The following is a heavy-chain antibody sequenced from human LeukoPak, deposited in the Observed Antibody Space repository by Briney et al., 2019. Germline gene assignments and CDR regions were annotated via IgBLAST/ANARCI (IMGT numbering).Heavy chain of an antibody. Sequence: GGSLRLSCAASGFTFRTYSIHWVRQAPGKGLEWVTVVSADGRTQLYSDSVKGRFTVSRDNSLNTLHLQMNSLKTEDTAVYYCAREFGHNRWYFDYWGQGALVTVSS. CDR3: AREFGHNRWYFDY. J-gene: IGHJ4*02. CDR2: VSADGRTQ. CDR1: GFTFRTYS. D-gene: IGHD5-24*01. V-gene: IGHV3-30*03.